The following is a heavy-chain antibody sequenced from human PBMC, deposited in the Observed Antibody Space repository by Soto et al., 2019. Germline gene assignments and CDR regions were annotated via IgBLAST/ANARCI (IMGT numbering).Heavy chain of an antibody. Sequence: GGSLRLCCAASGLTCGDYYMRWIRQAPGKGLEWVSYISSSSSYTNYADSVKGRFTISRDNAKNSLYLQMNSLRAEDTAVYYCARDPMSYDSSGYCPHHPRYFDYSGPAPLLTLSS. CDR1: GLTCGDYY. D-gene: IGHD3-22*01. CDR2: ISSSSSYT. V-gene: IGHV3-11*06. J-gene: IGHJ4*02. CDR3: ARDPMSYDSSGYCPHHPRYFDY.